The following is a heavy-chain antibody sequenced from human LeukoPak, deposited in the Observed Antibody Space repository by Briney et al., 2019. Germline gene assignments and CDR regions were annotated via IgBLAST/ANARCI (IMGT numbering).Heavy chain of an antibody. D-gene: IGHD5-24*01. Sequence: SVKVSCKASGGTFSSYAISWVRQAPGQGLEWMGRIIPILGIANYAQKFQGRVTITADKSTSTAYMELSSLRSEDTAVYYCASQSRDGYNLYYWGQGTLVTVSS. J-gene: IGHJ4*02. CDR1: GGTFSSYA. CDR2: IIPILGIA. V-gene: IGHV1-69*04. CDR3: ASQSRDGYNLYY.